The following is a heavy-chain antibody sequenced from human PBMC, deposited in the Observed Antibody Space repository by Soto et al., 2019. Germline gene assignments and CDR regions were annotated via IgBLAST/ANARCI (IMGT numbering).Heavy chain of an antibody. CDR3: ARGRVVFRYCSSTSCYTFDY. J-gene: IGHJ4*02. Sequence: ASVKVSCKASGYTFTSYDINWVRQATGQGLEWMGWMNPNSGNTDYAQKFQGRVTMTRNTSISTAYMELSSLRSEDTAVYYCARGRVVFRYCSSTSCYTFDYWGQGTLVTVSS. V-gene: IGHV1-8*01. D-gene: IGHD2-2*02. CDR1: GYTFTSYD. CDR2: MNPNSGNT.